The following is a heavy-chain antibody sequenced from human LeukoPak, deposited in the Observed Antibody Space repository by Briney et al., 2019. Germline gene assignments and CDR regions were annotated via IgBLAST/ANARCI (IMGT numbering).Heavy chain of an antibody. D-gene: IGHD5/OR15-5a*01. CDR1: GFTFSDFY. CDR3: ARDRSTIIRSDAFDI. J-gene: IGHJ3*02. V-gene: IGHV3-11*01. Sequence: GGSLRLSCAASGFTFSDFYMSWIRDDPGEGLEWGSYISSSVSTIYYADSVKGRFTISRDNAKNSLYLQMNSLRAEDTAVYYCARDRSTIIRSDAFDIWGQGTMVTVSS. CDR2: ISSSVSTI.